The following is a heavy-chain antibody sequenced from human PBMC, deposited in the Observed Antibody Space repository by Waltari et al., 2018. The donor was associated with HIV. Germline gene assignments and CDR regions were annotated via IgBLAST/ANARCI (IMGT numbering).Heavy chain of an antibody. V-gene: IGHV3-7*04. CDR1: GFTFSSYW. CDR2: IKQNGGVT. CDR3: ARGGFYGSGSKVN. D-gene: IGHD3-10*01. J-gene: IGHJ4*02. Sequence: EVQLVESGGGLVQPGGSLRLSCAASGFTFSSYWMRWVRQAAGKGLGGMTNIKQNGGVTYYRGSGNGRFTISRDNAENSLYLQMNSRRAEDTAVYYWARGGFYGSGSKVNWGQGTLVTVSS.